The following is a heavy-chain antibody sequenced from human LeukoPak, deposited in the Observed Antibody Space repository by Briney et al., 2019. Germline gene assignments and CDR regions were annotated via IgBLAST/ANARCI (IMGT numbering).Heavy chain of an antibody. J-gene: IGHJ4*02. CDR2: IYTSGST. CDR3: ARVNQAVADHFDY. V-gene: IGHV4-61*02. D-gene: IGHD6-19*01. CDR1: GASISSGSYY. Sequence: SETLSLTCTVSGASISSGSYYWSWIRQPAGKGLEWIGRIYTSGSTNYNPSLKSRVTISVDTSKNQFSLKLYSVTAADTAVYYCARVNQAVADHFDYWGQGTLVTVSS.